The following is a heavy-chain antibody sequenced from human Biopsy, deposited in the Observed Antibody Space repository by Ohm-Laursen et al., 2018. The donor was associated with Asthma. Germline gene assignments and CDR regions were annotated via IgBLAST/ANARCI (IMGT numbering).Heavy chain of an antibody. D-gene: IGHD1-26*01. CDR2: IYKSGQV. Sequence: SDTLSLTCTVSGGSISSNFYYWGWIRQPPGKGLEWIGNIYKSGQVYYNLSLKSRVTISVDTSKNQFSLQLRSVTAADTAVYYCARQKLVAAEGPFEVWGQGTMVSVSS. V-gene: IGHV4-39*01. CDR3: ARQKLVAAEGPFEV. J-gene: IGHJ3*01. CDR1: GGSISSNFYY.